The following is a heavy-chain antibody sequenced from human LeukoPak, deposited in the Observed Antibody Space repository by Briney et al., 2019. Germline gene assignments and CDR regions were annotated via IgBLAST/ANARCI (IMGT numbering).Heavy chain of an antibody. CDR3: VKDNPLDY. D-gene: IGHD1-14*01. CDR2: IRYDGNNK. Sequence: PGGSRRLSCEASGFTFRNYGMLWFRKAPGKGLEWVAFIRYDGNNKLYADSMKGRFTISRDNSKNTLYLHINSLRAEDTAVYYCVKDNPLDYWGQGTLVIVSS. V-gene: IGHV3-30*02. J-gene: IGHJ4*02. CDR1: GFTFRNYG.